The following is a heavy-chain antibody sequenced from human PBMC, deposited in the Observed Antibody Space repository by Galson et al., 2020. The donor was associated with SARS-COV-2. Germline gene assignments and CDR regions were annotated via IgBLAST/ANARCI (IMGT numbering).Heavy chain of an antibody. J-gene: IGHJ6*02. D-gene: IGHD1-7*01. CDR1: GYTLTELS. CDR2: FAPEDGET. CDR3: ATLRVSTGTILHYYYGMDV. Sequence: ASVKVSCKVSGYTLTELSMHWVRQAPGKGLEWMGGFAPEDGETIYAQKFQGRVTMTEDTSTDTAYMELSSLRSEDTAVYYCATLRVSTGTILHYYYGMDVWGQGTTVTVSS. V-gene: IGHV1-24*01.